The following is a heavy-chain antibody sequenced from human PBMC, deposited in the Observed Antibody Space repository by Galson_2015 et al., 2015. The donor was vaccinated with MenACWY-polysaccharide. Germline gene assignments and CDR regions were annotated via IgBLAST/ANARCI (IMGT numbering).Heavy chain of an antibody. V-gene: IGHV4-34*01. CDR2: TTHSGAT. CDR3: TRADGPHYRYGMDV. CDR1: DGSFSGHY. Sequence: ETLSLTCAVYDGSFSGHYYSWIRQSPGKGLQWIGETTHSGATNYEVSLKSRVTLSVDSSKNQVSLKMTSVTAADTAVYYCTRADGPHYRYGMDVWGQGTTVTVSS. J-gene: IGHJ6*02. D-gene: IGHD4-11*01.